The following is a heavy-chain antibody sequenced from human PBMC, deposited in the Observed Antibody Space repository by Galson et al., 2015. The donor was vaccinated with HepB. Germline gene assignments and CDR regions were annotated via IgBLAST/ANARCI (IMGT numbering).Heavy chain of an antibody. J-gene: IGHJ4*02. Sequence: QSGAEVKKPGESLKISCKASGYSVITYATHWVRQAPGQRPEWMGWIDAGNGHTKYSQRFQGRVTITRDTSANTAYMELSSLTSDDTALYYCARLRGNWPGLFDYWGQGAQVTVSS. CDR3: ARLRGNWPGLFDY. D-gene: IGHD1-1*01. CDR1: GYSVITYA. CDR2: IDAGNGHT. V-gene: IGHV1-3*01.